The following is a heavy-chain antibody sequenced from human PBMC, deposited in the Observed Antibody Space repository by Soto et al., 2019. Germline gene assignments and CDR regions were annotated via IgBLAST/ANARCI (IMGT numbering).Heavy chain of an antibody. V-gene: IGHV1-3*01. CDR1: GYTFTSYS. CDR2: INAGNGNT. J-gene: IGHJ4*02. D-gene: IGHD3-10*01. CDR3: ARGELLWFGGIRGFDY. Sequence: GASVKVSCKASGYTFTSYSMHWVRHAPGQRLEWMGWINAGNGNTKYSQKFQGRVTITRDTSASTAYMELSSLRSEDTAVYYCARGELLWFGGIRGFDYWGQGTLVTVSS.